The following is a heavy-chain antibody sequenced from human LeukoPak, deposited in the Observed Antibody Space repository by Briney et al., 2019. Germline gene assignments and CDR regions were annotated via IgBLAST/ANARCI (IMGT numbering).Heavy chain of an antibody. CDR1: GGSFSGYY. CDR3: ARKTKRQLVRGWFDP. J-gene: IGHJ5*02. Sequence: SETLSLTCAVYGGSFSGYYWSWIRHPPAKGLEWIGEINHSGSTNYNPSLKSRVNISVDKSKNQFSLKLTSVTAAGTAVYYCARKTKRQLVRGWFDPWGQGTLVTVSS. V-gene: IGHV4-34*01. D-gene: IGHD6-6*01. CDR2: INHSGST.